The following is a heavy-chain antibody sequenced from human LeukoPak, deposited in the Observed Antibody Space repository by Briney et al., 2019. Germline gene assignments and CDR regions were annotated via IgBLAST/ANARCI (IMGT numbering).Heavy chain of an antibody. CDR3: ARARGTYGIEY. D-gene: IGHD1-14*01. CDR1: GASISSGIYF. J-gene: IGHJ4*02. CDR2: VYTSGST. Sequence: PSETLSLTCTVSGASISSGIYFWTWIRQPAGKGLEWIGRVYTSGSTHYNPSLWSRVSISLDTSNNQFSLNLNSVTAEDTAVYYCARARGTYGIEYWGQGALVAVSS. V-gene: IGHV4-61*02.